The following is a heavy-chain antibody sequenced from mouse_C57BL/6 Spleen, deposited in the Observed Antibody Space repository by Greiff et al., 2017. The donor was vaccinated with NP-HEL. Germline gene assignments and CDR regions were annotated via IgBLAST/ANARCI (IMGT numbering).Heavy chain of an antibody. CDR2: ILPGSGST. CDR1: GYTFTGYW. D-gene: IGHD1-1*01. J-gene: IGHJ2*01. CDR3: ARSRDYGSRKDY. V-gene: IGHV1-9*01. Sequence: QVQLKESGAELMKPGASVKLSCKATGYTFTGYWIEWVKQRPGHGLEWIGEILPGSGSTSYNEKFKGKATFTADTSSNTAYMQLSSLTTEDSAIYYCARSRDYGSRKDYWGQGTTLTVSS.